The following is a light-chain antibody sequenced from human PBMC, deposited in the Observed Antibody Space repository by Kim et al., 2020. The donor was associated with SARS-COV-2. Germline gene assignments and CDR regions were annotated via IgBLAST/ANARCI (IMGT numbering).Light chain of an antibody. CDR1: QYVTRG. J-gene: IGKJ1*01. CDR3: QHRQT. V-gene: IGKV1-5*01. Sequence: DIQMTRSPSTLPASVGDRVTITCRATQYVTRGLAWYQQKPGRAPKLLIYDASTLDRGVPSRFRGSGSGTEFTLTINSLQPDDFASYYCQHRQTFGQGTKVDIK. CDR2: DAS.